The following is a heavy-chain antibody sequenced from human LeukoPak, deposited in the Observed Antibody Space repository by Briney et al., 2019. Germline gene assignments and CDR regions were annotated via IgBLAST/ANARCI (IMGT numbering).Heavy chain of an antibody. CDR1: GGSISSYY. Sequence: PSGTLSLTCTVSGGSISSYYWSWIRQPPGKGLEWIGYIYYSGNTNYNPSLKSRVTISVDTSKNQFSLKLSSVTAADTAVYYCARVYCSSTTCYGFDYWGQGTLVTVSS. D-gene: IGHD2-2*01. J-gene: IGHJ4*02. V-gene: IGHV4-59*01. CDR3: ARVYCSSTTCYGFDY. CDR2: IYYSGNT.